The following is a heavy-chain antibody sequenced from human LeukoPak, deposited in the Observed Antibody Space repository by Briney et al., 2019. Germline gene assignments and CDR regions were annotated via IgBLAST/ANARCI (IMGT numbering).Heavy chain of an antibody. CDR3: ARDGNYYASSGPADY. V-gene: IGHV3-74*01. J-gene: IGHJ4*02. D-gene: IGHD3-22*01. CDR1: RFTFSREL. Sequence: VGSLRLSRAASRFTFSRELMHGVGHGRAKGRVWVSLINSDGMSTSYADCLKSRFTISRDKGKNTLYLQMTSLTAEDPDVYYCARDGNYYASSGPADYWGQGTLVTVSS. CDR2: INSDGMST.